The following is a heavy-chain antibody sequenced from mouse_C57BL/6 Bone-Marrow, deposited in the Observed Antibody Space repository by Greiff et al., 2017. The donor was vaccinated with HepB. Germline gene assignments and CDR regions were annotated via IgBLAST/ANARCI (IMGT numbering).Heavy chain of an antibody. J-gene: IGHJ1*03. CDR1: GYTFTSYW. CDR2: IHPNSGST. D-gene: IGHD2-3*01. CDR3: ARSDGYPSWYFDV. V-gene: IGHV1-64*01. Sequence: QVQLQQPGAELVKPGASVKLSCKASGYTFTSYWMHWVKQRPGQGLEWIGMIHPNSGSTNYNEKFKSKATLTVDKSSSTAYMQLSSLTSEDSAVYYCARSDGYPSWYFDVWGTGTTVTVSS.